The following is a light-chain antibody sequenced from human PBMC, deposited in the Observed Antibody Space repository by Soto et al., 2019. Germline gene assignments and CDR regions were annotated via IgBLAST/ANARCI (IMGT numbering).Light chain of an antibody. J-gene: IGKJ1*01. CDR2: AAS. Sequence: DIPTTQSPSSLSASVGDRDTITCRASQDISSWLAWYQQKPGKAPKLLIYAASSLQSGVPSRFSGSGSGTDFTLIISSLQPEDSATYYCQQSDSMPWTFGQGTKVDI. CDR1: QDISSW. CDR3: QQSDSMPWT. V-gene: IGKV1-12*01.